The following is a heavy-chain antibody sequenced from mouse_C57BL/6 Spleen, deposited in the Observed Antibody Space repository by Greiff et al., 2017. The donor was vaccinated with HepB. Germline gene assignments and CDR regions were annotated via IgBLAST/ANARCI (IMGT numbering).Heavy chain of an antibody. J-gene: IGHJ2*01. CDR3: TRWSVPADY. Sequence: VKVVESGAELVRPGASVPLSCKASGYTFTDYEMHWVKQTPVHGLEWIGAIDPETGGTAYNQKFKGKAILTADKSSSTAYMELRSLTSEDSAVYYGTRWSVPADYWGQGTTLTVSS. CDR1: GYTFTDYE. V-gene: IGHV1-15*01. CDR2: IDPETGGT.